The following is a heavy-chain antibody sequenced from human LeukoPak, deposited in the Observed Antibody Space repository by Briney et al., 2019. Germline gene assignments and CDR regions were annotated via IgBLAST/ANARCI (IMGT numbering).Heavy chain of an antibody. CDR3: ARDPNRDVLRYFDWLLYGGWFDP. J-gene: IGHJ5*02. CDR2: ISYDGSNK. CDR1: GFTFSSYA. Sequence: GGSLRLSCAASGFTFSSYAMHWVRQAPGKGLEWVAVISYDGSNKYYADSVKGRFTISRDNSKNTLYLQMNSLRAEDTAVYYCARDPNRDVLRYFDWLLYGGWFDPWGRGTLVTVSS. V-gene: IGHV3-30*04. D-gene: IGHD3-9*01.